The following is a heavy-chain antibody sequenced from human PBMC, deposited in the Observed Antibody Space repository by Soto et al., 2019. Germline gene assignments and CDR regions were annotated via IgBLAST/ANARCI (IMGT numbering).Heavy chain of an antibody. CDR1: GDSINNSY. Sequence: SETLSLTCTVSGDSINNSYWSCIRQPPGKGLEWIGYIHYTGTTNYNPSLRGRVTMSVDTSKNQFSLKLSSVTAADTAVYYCVRVASGGLFEYSGPGNMVTVSS. D-gene: IGHD2-15*01. CDR2: IHYTGTT. J-gene: IGHJ4*02. CDR3: VRVASGGLFEY. V-gene: IGHV4-59*01.